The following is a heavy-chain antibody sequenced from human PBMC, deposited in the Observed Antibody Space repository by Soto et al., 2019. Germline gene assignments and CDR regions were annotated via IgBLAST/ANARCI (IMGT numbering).Heavy chain of an antibody. CDR3: AIVGVGSYHFDF. J-gene: IGHJ4*02. Sequence: EVQLVESGGGSVQPGGSLRLSCAASGFAFSSYWMHWVRQAPGKGLVWVSRINPDGRTTSYADSVRDRFTISRDNAHDTLYLQMNGLRTEDTAVYYCAIVGVGSYHFDFWGQGTQVAVSS. CDR2: INPDGRTT. D-gene: IGHD3-10*01. CDR1: GFAFSSYW. V-gene: IGHV3-74*01.